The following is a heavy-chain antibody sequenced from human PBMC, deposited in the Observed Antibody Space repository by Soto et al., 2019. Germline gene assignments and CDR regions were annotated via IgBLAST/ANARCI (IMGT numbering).Heavy chain of an antibody. D-gene: IGHD3-9*01. J-gene: IGHJ6*02. Sequence: GASVKVSCKASGYTFSSYGISWVRQAPGQGLEWMGWTSAYNGHTNYAQKFQGRVTMTTDTSASTAHMELRSLSSDDTALYYCARDGAANYDILTGYYSVGMDVWGQGTTVTVSS. CDR3: ARDGAANYDILTGYYSVGMDV. CDR2: TSAYNGHT. CDR1: GYTFSSYG. V-gene: IGHV1-18*01.